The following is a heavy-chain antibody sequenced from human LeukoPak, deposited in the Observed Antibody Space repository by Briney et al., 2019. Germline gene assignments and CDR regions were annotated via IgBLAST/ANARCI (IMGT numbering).Heavy chain of an antibody. D-gene: IGHD3-22*01. CDR1: GFTFSSYA. CDR2: ISGSGGST. CDR3: AKAETSITMIVTDAFDI. V-gene: IGHV3-23*01. J-gene: IGHJ3*02. Sequence: GGSLRLSCAASGFTFSSYAMSWVRQAPGKGLEWVSAISGSGGSTYYADSVKGRFTISRDNAKNSLYLQMNSLRAEDTALYYCAKAETSITMIVTDAFDIWGQGTMVTVSS.